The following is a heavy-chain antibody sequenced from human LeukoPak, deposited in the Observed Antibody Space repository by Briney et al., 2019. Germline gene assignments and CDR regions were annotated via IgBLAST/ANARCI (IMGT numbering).Heavy chain of an antibody. V-gene: IGHV4-59*01. J-gene: IGHJ4*02. CDR3: ARVGVVGALYYFDY. CDR1: GGSISSYY. CDR2: IYYSGST. D-gene: IGHD1-26*01. Sequence: PSETLSLTCTVSGGSISSYYWGWIRQPPGKGLEWIGYIYYSGSTNYNPSVKSRVTISVDTSKNQFSLKLSSVTAADTAVYYCARVGVVGALYYFDYWGQGTLVTVSS.